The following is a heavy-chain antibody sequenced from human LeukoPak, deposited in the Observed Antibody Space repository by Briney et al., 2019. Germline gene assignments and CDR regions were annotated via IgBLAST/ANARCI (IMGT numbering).Heavy chain of an antibody. CDR3: ITPLPYSAQ. D-gene: IGHD2-21*01. CDR2: IKPKTDGETT. CDR1: EFIFSTYA. Sequence: GGSLRLSCAASEFIFSTYAVSWVRQAPGKGLEWVGRIKPKTDGETTEYAAPAKDRFSISRDDSKSMMYLQMNSLKTEDTAVYYCITPLPYSAQGGQGTLVTVSS. V-gene: IGHV3-15*01. J-gene: IGHJ4*02.